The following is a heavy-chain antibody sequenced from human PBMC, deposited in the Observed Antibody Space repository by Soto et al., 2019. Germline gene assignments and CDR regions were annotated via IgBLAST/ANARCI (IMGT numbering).Heavy chain of an antibody. CDR2: ISGSGGST. Sequence: EVQLLESGGGLVQPGGSLRLSCAASGFTFSSYAMSWVRQAPGKGLEWVSAISGSGGSTYYADSVKGRFTISRDNSKNTLYLQMNSRRAEDTAVYYCAKSGTILTATNWFDPWGQGTLVTVSS. D-gene: IGHD3-9*01. V-gene: IGHV3-23*01. CDR1: GFTFSSYA. CDR3: AKSGTILTATNWFDP. J-gene: IGHJ5*02.